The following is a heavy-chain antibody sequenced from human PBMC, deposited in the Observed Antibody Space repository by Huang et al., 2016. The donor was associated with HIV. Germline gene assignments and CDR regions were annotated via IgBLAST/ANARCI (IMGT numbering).Heavy chain of an antibody. CDR2: ISGSGGHT. CDR3: AKGQFANYYYYYMDV. Sequence: EAQLSESGGGLVKPGGSLRLSCAVSGITFSCYAMNWVRQAPGKGLEWVSAISGSGGHTHYAYSVKGRFTISRDNSKKTLYLDMKSLRAEDTAVYYCAKGQFANYYYYYMDVWGKGTTVIDSS. J-gene: IGHJ6*03. V-gene: IGHV3-23*01. CDR1: GITFSCYA. D-gene: IGHD3-10*01.